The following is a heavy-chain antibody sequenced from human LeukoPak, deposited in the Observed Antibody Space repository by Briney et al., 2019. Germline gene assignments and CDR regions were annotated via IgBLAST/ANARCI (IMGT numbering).Heavy chain of an antibody. CDR3: ARDLVRGYSYGTQIDY. V-gene: IGHV4-34*01. CDR2: INHSGST. CDR1: GGSFSGYY. Sequence: SETLSLTCAVYGGSFSGYYWSWIRQPPGKGLEWIGEINHSGSTNYNPSLKSRVTISVDTSKNQFSLKLSSVTAADTAVYYCARDLVRGYSYGTQIDYWGQGTLVTVSS. D-gene: IGHD5-18*01. J-gene: IGHJ4*02.